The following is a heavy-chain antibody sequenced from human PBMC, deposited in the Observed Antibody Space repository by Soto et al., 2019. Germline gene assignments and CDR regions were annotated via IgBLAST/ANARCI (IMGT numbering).Heavy chain of an antibody. CDR3: ARYCSSTSCYDRNYGMDV. D-gene: IGHD2-2*01. V-gene: IGHV1-3*01. CDR1: GYTFTSYA. CDR2: INAGNGNT. Sequence: ASVKVSCEASGYTFTSYAMHWVRQAPGQRLEWMGWINAGNGNTKYSQKFQGRVTITRDTSASTAYMELSSLRSEDTAVYYCARYCSSTSCYDRNYGMDVWGQGTTVTVSS. J-gene: IGHJ6*02.